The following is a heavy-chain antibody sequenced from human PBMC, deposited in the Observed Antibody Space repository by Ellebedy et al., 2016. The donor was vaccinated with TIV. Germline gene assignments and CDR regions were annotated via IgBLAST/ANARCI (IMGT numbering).Heavy chain of an antibody. D-gene: IGHD3-10*01. CDR1: GYTFTGYH. Sequence: ASVKVSXXASGYTFTGYHMHWVRQAPGHGLEWMGWVNPDSGETKYVEKLQGRVTMTRDTSITTAYMELTSLRSDDTAVYYCARDDPFGSGTFVGFDQWGQGTLVTVSS. CDR2: VNPDSGET. J-gene: IGHJ4*02. CDR3: ARDDPFGSGTFVGFDQ. V-gene: IGHV1-2*02.